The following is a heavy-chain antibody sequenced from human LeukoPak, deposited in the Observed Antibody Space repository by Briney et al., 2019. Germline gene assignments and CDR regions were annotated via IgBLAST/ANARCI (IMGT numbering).Heavy chain of an antibody. V-gene: IGHV1-2*02. J-gene: IGHJ3*02. CDR2: INPNSGGT. CDR1: GYTFTGYY. CDR3: ARWCSSTSCYTSAFDI. Sequence: ASVKVSCKASGYTFTGYYMHWVRQAPGQGLEWMGWINPNSGGTNYAQKIQGRVTMTRDTSISTAYMELSRLRSDDTAVYYCARWCSSTSCYTSAFDIWGQGTMVTVSS. D-gene: IGHD2-2*02.